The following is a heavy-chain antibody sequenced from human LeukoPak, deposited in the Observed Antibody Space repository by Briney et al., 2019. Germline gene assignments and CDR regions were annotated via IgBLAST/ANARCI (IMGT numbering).Heavy chain of an antibody. Sequence: GASVKVSCRASGYTLTGRYLHWVRQAPGQGLEWMGWINPNSGGTAYAQKFQGRVTMTRDTSISTAYMELSRLRSEDTAVYYCARGAYDYVWGSYRYDYWGQGTLVTVSS. V-gene: IGHV1-2*02. CDR1: GYTLTGRY. J-gene: IGHJ4*02. CDR2: INPNSGGT. CDR3: ARGAYDYVWGSYRYDY. D-gene: IGHD3-16*02.